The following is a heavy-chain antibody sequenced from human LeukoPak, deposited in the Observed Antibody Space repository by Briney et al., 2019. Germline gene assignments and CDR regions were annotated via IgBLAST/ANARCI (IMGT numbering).Heavy chain of an antibody. D-gene: IGHD3-22*01. CDR2: FYWNDVK. Sequence: SGPTLVNPTQTLTLTRSFSGFSLTTSGVGVGWIRQPPGKALEWLALFYWNDVKEYSPSLDRRLNIAKNTSKKQVVLTMTNMDPVDTATYYCAHANKYCYDTSGYYFVSWGQGTQVTVSS. CDR3: AHANKYCYDTSGYYFVS. CDR1: GFSLTTSGVG. V-gene: IGHV2-5*01. J-gene: IGHJ4*02.